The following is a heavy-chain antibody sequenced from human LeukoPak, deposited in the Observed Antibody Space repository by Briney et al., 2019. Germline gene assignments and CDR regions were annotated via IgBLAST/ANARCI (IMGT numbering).Heavy chain of an antibody. J-gene: IGHJ4*02. Sequence: GGSLRLSCAASGFTFSSYAMHWVRQAPGKGLEWVAVISYDGSNKYYADSVKGRFTISRDNSKNTLYLQMNSLRAEDTAVYYCARPDIVLMVYAAHFDYWGQGTLVTVSS. D-gene: IGHD2-8*01. CDR1: GFTFSSYA. CDR3: ARPDIVLMVYAAHFDY. V-gene: IGHV3-30*04. CDR2: ISYDGSNK.